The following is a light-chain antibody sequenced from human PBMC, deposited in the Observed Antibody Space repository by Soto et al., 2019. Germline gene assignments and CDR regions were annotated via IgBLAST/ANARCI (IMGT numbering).Light chain of an antibody. CDR1: QSVSSN. J-gene: IGKJ1*01. Sequence: EIVMTQSPATLSVSPGERVTLSCRASQSVSSNLAWYQQKPGQAPRLLIYGASTRATGIPARFSGSGSGTEFPLTLSSLQSEACAVYYCQPYNHGPPRTFGHGTKVESK. CDR3: QPYNHGPPRT. V-gene: IGKV3-15*01. CDR2: GAS.